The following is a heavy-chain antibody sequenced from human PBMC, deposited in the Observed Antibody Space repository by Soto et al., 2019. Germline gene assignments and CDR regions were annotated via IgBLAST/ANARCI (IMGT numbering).Heavy chain of an antibody. CDR3: ARVINLWAAAGTGFDY. CDR2: ISSSSSYI. D-gene: IGHD6-13*01. J-gene: IGHJ4*02. CDR1: GFTFSSYS. Sequence: GGSLRLSCAASGFTFSSYSMNWVRQAPGKGLEWVSSISSSSSYIYYADSVKGRFTISRDNAKNSLYLQMNSLRAEDTAVYYCARVINLWAAAGTGFDYWGQGT. V-gene: IGHV3-21*01.